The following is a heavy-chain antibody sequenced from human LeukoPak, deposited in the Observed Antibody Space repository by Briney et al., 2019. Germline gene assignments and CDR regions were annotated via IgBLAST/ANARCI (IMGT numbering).Heavy chain of an antibody. V-gene: IGHV1-69*06. CDR2: IIPIFGTA. Sequence: ASVKVSCKASGGTFSSYAISWVRQAPGQGLEWMGGIIPIFGTANYAQKFQGRVTITADKSTRTAYMELSRLRSDDTAVYYCARANMVRGVGLFFDRNWFDPWGQGTLVTVSS. CDR3: ARANMVRGVGLFFDRNWFDP. D-gene: IGHD3-10*01. CDR1: GGTFSSYA. J-gene: IGHJ5*02.